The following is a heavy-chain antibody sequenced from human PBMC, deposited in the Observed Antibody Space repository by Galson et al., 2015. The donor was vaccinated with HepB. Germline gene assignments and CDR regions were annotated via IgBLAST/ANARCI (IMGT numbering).Heavy chain of an antibody. CDR3: AKDYDDKLVTSETAALFEY. CDR1: GFTFTNYA. D-gene: IGHD2-21*02. CDR2: IIAIGTST. J-gene: IGHJ4*02. V-gene: IGHV3-23*05. Sequence: SLRLSCATSGFTFTNYAMSWVRQAPGKGLEWVSGIIAIGTSTHYADSVKGRFTISRDNSKNTIYLQMNSLRAEDSAVYYCAKDYDDKLVTSETAALFEYWGQGALVTVSS.